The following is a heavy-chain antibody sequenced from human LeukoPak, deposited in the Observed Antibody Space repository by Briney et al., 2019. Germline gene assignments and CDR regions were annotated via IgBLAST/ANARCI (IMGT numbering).Heavy chain of an antibody. CDR3: ARGVVPAAHYYYYYMDV. Sequence: GASVKVSCKASGYTFTSYGISWVRQAPGQGLEWMGWISAYNGNTNYAQKLQGRVTMTTDTSTSTAYMELRSLRSDDAAVYYCARGVVPAAHYYYYYMDVWGKGTTVTVSS. J-gene: IGHJ6*03. V-gene: IGHV1-18*01. D-gene: IGHD2-2*01. CDR1: GYTFTSYG. CDR2: ISAYNGNT.